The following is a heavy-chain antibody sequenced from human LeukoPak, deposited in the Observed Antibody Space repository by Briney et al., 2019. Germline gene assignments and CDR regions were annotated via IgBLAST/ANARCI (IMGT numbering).Heavy chain of an antibody. J-gene: IGHJ4*02. CDR2: IIPIFGTA. Sequence: ASVKVSCKASGGTFSSYAISWVRQAPGQGLEWMGGIIPIFGTANYAQKFQGRVTITADESTSTAYMELSSLRSEDTAVYYCAGSLCSSTSCYGWGLGIIPWLDYWGQGTLVTVSS. V-gene: IGHV1-69*13. CDR1: GGTFSSYA. D-gene: IGHD2-2*01. CDR3: AGSLCSSTSCYGWGLGIIPWLDY.